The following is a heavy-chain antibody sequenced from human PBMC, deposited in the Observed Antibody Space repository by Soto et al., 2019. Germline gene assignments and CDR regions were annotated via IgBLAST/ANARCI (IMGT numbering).Heavy chain of an antibody. J-gene: IGHJ4*02. CDR1: GGSISSSSYY. D-gene: IGHD3-3*01. Sequence: SETLSLTCTVSGGSISSSSYYWGWIRQPPGKGLEWIGSIYYSGSTYYNPSLKSRVTISVDTSKNQFSLKLSSVTAAGTYYCARMIFGRSGAYYFDSWGQGILVTVSS. CDR3: ARMIFGRSGAYYFDS. CDR2: IYYSGST. V-gene: IGHV4-39*01.